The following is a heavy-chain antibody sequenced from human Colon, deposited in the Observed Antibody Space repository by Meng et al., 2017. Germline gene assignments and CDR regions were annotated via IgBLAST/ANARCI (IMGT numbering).Heavy chain of an antibody. J-gene: IGHJ4*02. Sequence: VLQVLSGAGRKKPGASVKVSCKASGHTLTGHVMHWVRQAPGQGLAWMGRINPDRDDTNYAQKFQGRITLTRDKSINTAYMMLTGLRTNDTAVYYCAKIRLGVSGLDYWGQGTLVTVSS. CDR2: INPDRDDT. D-gene: IGHD6-19*01. CDR3: AKIRLGVSGLDY. CDR1: GHTLTGHV. V-gene: IGHV1-2*06.